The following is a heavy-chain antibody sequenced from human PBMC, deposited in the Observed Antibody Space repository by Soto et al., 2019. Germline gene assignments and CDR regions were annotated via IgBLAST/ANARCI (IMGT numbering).Heavy chain of an antibody. CDR1: GGSISRYY. CDR3: ASSSIAARKRFDY. V-gene: IGHV4-59*01. J-gene: IGHJ4*02. Sequence: QVQLQESGPGLVKPSETLSLTCTVSGGSISRYYWSWIRQPPGKGLEWIGYIYYSGSTNYNPSLKSRVTISVDTSKNQFSLKLSSVTAADTAVYYCASSSIAARKRFDYWGQGTLVTVSS. D-gene: IGHD6-6*01. CDR2: IYYSGST.